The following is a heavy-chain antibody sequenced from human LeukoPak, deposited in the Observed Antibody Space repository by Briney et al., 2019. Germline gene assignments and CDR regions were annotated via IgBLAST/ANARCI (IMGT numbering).Heavy chain of an antibody. Sequence: ASVRVPCKASGYTFTSYGISWVRQAPGQGLEWMGWISAYNGNTNYAQKLQGRVTMTTDTSTSTAYMELRSLRSDDTAVYYCARVVVVVPAATRTCWFDPWGQGTLVTVSS. CDR2: ISAYNGNT. CDR1: GYTFTSYG. CDR3: ARVVVVVPAATRTCWFDP. D-gene: IGHD2-2*01. J-gene: IGHJ5*02. V-gene: IGHV1-18*01.